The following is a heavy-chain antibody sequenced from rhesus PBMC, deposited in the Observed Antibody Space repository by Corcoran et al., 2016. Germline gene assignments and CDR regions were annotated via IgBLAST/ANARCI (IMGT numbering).Heavy chain of an antibody. CDR3: ARSGVYVGLFDV. Sequence: QVQLQESGPGLVKPSETLSLTCAVSGGSISSSYYYWSWIRQAPGKGLAWIGYISSTRGHSYNPSLTSRVTISRDTSKTPFSLKLSSVTAADTAVYYCARSGVYVGLFDVWGPGVLVTVSS. CDR1: GGSISSSYYY. V-gene: IGHV4-122*02. CDR2: ISSTRGH. J-gene: IGHJ5-1*01. D-gene: IGHD1-44*01.